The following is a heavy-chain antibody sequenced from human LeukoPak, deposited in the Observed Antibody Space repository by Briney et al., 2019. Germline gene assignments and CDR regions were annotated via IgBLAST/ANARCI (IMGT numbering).Heavy chain of an antibody. V-gene: IGHV1-24*01. CDR2: FNPKDGER. CDR3: ATGYFYMDV. CDR1: GYSLTELS. Sequence: ASVTVSCKVSGYSLTELSVHWVRQAPGKGLEWMGGFNPKDGERVYAQKFQGRLTMTEDTSTDTAYLDLSSLRFEDTAVYYCATGYFYMDVWGKGTTITISS. J-gene: IGHJ6*03.